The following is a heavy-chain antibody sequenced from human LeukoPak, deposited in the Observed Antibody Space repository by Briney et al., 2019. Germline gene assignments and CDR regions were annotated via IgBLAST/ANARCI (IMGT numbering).Heavy chain of an antibody. D-gene: IGHD1-26*01. Sequence: ASVRVYCKASGYTFTSYYIHWVRQAPGQGLEWMGWMNPNSGNTGYAQKFQGRVTMTRNTSISTAYMELSSLRSEDTAVYYCARDREWELPQGGGDYWGQGTLVTVSS. CDR1: GYTFTSYY. CDR3: ARDREWELPQGGGDY. CDR2: MNPNSGNT. J-gene: IGHJ4*02. V-gene: IGHV1-8*02.